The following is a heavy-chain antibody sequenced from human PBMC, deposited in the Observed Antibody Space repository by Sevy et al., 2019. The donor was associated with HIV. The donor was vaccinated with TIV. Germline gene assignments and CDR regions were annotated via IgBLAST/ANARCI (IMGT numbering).Heavy chain of an antibody. CDR1: GFTFSYYR. D-gene: IGHD2-15*01. CDR2: IKGDGSEI. V-gene: IGHV3-7*03. Sequence: GGSLRLSCAASGFTFSYYRMSWVRQAPGKGLEWVANIKGDGSEIYYVDSVKGRFTISSDNAKNSLFLEMNSLRAEDTAVYYCARDPGGRDWFDPWGQGTLVTVSS. J-gene: IGHJ5*02. CDR3: ARDPGGRDWFDP.